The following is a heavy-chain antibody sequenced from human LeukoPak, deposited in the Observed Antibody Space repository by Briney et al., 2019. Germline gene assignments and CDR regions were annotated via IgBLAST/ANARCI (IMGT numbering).Heavy chain of an antibody. CDR3: ARGYYYGIYFDY. Sequence: SETLSLTCAVSGGSISSGGYSWSWIRQPPGKGLEWIGYISHSGSTYYNPSLKSRVTISVDTSKNQFSLKLSSVTAADTAVYYCARGYYYGIYFDYWGQGTLVTVSS. CDR1: GGSISSGGYS. D-gene: IGHD3-10*01. CDR2: ISHSGST. V-gene: IGHV4-30-2*01. J-gene: IGHJ4*02.